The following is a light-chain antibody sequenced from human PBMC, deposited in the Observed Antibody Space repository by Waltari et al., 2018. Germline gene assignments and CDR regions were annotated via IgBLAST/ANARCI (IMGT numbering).Light chain of an antibody. Sequence: QSVLTQPPSASGTPGQRVTISCSGSSSNIGGNPVNWYQHLPGTAPKLLIYSNNRRPSGVTDRFSGSKSGTSASLAISGLQSEDEADYYCAAWDDSLGGPYVVFGGGTKLTVL. CDR1: SSNIGGNP. J-gene: IGLJ2*01. V-gene: IGLV1-44*01. CDR2: SNN. CDR3: AAWDDSLGGPYVV.